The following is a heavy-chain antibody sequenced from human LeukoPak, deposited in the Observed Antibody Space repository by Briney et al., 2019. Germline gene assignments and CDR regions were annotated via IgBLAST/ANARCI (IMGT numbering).Heavy chain of an antibody. D-gene: IGHD3-10*01. J-gene: IGHJ4*02. CDR2: INPSGGST. CDR3: ARDSGMVRGTVDY. V-gene: IGHV1-46*01. CDR1: GYAFTSYY. Sequence: ASVKVSCKSSGYAFTSYYMYWVRQAPGQGLEWMGIINPSGGSTSYAQKFQGRVTMTRDTSTSTVYMELSSLRSEDTAVYYCARDSGMVRGTVDYWGQGTLVTVSS.